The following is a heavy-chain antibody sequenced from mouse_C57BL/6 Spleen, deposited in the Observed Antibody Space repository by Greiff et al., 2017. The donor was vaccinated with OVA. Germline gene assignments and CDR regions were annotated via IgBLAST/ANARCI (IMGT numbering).Heavy chain of an antibody. J-gene: IGHJ2*01. CDR1: GFTFSSYA. D-gene: IGHD1-1*01. Sequence: EVKLVESGGGLVKPGGSLKLSCAASGFTFSSYAMSWVRQTPEKRLEWVATISDGGSYTYYPDNVKGRFTISRDNAKNNLYLQMSHLKSEDTAMYYCARGEDYGSSYDFDYWGQGTTLTVSS. CDR2: ISDGGSYT. V-gene: IGHV5-4*03. CDR3: ARGEDYGSSYDFDY.